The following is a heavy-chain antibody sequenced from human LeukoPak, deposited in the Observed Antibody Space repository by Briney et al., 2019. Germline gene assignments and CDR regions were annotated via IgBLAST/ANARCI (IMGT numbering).Heavy chain of an antibody. Sequence: PGGSLRLSCAASGFTFSSYEMNWVRQAPGKGLEWVSYISSSGSTIYYADSVKGRFTMSRDNSKNTLYLQMNSLRAEDTAVYYCAKVLVGTTCFEYWGQGTLVTVSS. V-gene: IGHV3-48*03. J-gene: IGHJ4*02. CDR2: ISSSGSTI. CDR1: GFTFSSYE. D-gene: IGHD1-7*01. CDR3: AKVLVGTTCFEY.